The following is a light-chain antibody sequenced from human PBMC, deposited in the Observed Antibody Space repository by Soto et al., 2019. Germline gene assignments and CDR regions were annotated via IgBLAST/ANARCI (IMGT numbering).Light chain of an antibody. CDR1: QSLSIGS. J-gene: IGKJ1*01. Sequence: EIVMTQSPATLSVSPGERATLSCRASQSLSIGSLAWYQQKPGQAPRLLIYGASTRATGVPDRFSGSGSGTDFTLTISRLEPEDFALYYCQQYHTSPLTFGQGTKVDIK. CDR2: GAS. CDR3: QQYHTSPLT. V-gene: IGKV3-20*01.